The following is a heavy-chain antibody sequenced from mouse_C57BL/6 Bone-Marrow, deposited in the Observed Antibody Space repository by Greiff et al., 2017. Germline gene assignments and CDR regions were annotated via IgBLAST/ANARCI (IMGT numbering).Heavy chain of an antibody. CDR3: AGWDHQAWFAY. D-gene: IGHD4-1*01. CDR2: IHPNSGST. V-gene: IGHV1-64*01. CDR1: GYTFTSYW. J-gene: IGHJ3*01. Sequence: QVQLQQPGAELVKPGASVKLSCKASGYTFTSYWMHWVKQRPGQGLEWIGMIHPNSGSTNYNEKFKSKATLTVDKSSSTAYMQLSSLTSEDSAVYYCAGWDHQAWFAYWGQGTLVTVSA.